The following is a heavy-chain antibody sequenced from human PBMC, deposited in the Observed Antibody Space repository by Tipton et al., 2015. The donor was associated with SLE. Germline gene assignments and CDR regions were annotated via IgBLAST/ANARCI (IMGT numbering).Heavy chain of an antibody. J-gene: IGHJ6*02. CDR2: TYYSGTT. D-gene: IGHD3-9*01. CDR3: ARGSPGRSEGHYKDYHYGIDV. V-gene: IGHV4-59*11. Sequence: TLSLTCTVSGGSISSHYWSWIRQPPGKGLDWIGYTYYSGTTNYNPFLKSRVTISLDTSNNQFSLKLISVAAADTAVYYCARGSPGRSEGHYKDYHYGIDVWGQGTTVTVSS. CDR1: GGSISSHY.